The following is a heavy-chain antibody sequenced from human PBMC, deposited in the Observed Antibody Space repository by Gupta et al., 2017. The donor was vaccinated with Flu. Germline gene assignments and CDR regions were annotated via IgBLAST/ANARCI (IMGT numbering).Heavy chain of an antibody. J-gene: IGHJ4*02. CDR3: ARFPSYDWNSGTDY. V-gene: IGHV4-39*01. Sequence: SSSYYWGWIRQPPGKGLEWIGSIYYSGSTYYNPSLKSRVTISVDTSKNQFSLKLSSVTAADTAVYYCARFPSYDWNSGTDYWGQGTLVTVSS. CDR2: IYYSGST. D-gene: IGHD1-1*01. CDR1: SSSYY.